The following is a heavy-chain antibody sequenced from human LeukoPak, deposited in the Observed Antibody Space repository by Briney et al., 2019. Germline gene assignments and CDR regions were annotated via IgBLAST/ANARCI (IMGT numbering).Heavy chain of an antibody. J-gene: IGHJ4*02. CDR2: ISSSSSYI. CDR3: ARDRYYYDSSGSPFDY. Sequence: KSGGSLRLSCAASGFTFSSYAMSWVRQAPGKGLEWVSSISSSSSYIYYADSVKGRFTISRDNAKNSLYLQMNSLRAEDTAVYYCARDRYYYDSSGSPFDYWGQGTLVTVSS. D-gene: IGHD3-22*01. V-gene: IGHV3-21*01. CDR1: GFTFSSYA.